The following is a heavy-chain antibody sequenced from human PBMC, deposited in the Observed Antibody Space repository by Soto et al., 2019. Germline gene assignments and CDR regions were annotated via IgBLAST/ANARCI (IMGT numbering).Heavy chain of an antibody. J-gene: IGHJ6*02. D-gene: IGHD5-18*01. CDR2: IIPIFGTT. CDR3: AIRGYSYSSQYYYYYGMDV. V-gene: IGHV1-69*06. Sequence: SVKVSCKASGGTFSSYAISWVRQAPGQGLEWMGGIIPIFGTTNYAQKFQGRVTITADKSTSTAYMELSSLRSEDTAVYYCAIRGYSYSSQYYYYYGMDVWGQGTTVTVSS. CDR1: GGTFSSYA.